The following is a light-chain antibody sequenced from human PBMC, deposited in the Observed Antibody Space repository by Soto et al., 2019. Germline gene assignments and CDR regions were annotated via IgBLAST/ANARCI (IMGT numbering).Light chain of an antibody. CDR2: EVS. V-gene: IGLV2-8*01. CDR1: SSDVGGYNY. J-gene: IGLJ3*02. CDR3: SSYAGSSWV. Sequence: QSVLTQPPSASGPPGQSVTISCTGTSSDVGGYNYVSWYQQHPGKAPKLMIYEVSKRPSGVPDRFSGSKSGNTASLTVSGLQAEDEADYYCSSYAGSSWVFGGGTKLTVL.